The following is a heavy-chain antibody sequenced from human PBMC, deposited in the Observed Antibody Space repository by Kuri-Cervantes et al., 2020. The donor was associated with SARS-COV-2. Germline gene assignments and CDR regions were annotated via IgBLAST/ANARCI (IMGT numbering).Heavy chain of an antibody. J-gene: IGHJ4*02. V-gene: IGHV3-23*01. Sequence: GGSLRLSCAASGFTFSSYAMSWVRQAPGKGLEWVPAISGSGGSTYYADSVKGRFTISRDNAKNSLYLQMNSLRAEDTAVYYCARVLTGTTDYWGQGTLVTVSS. CDR1: GFTFSSYA. CDR3: ARVLTGTTDY. CDR2: ISGSGGST. D-gene: IGHD1-7*01.